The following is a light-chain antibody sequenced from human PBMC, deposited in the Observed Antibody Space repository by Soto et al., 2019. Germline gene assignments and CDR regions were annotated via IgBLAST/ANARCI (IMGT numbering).Light chain of an antibody. CDR1: QDIRNF. Sequence: IQMTQSPTSLSASVGDRVTITCRASQDIRNFVAWYQQKPGKAPKLLIYAASTLQSGVPSRFSGSVSVTDFTLTITSLHPEDVATYSCQKYSSVPVFGPVTKVEIK. V-gene: IGKV1-27*01. J-gene: IGKJ3*01. CDR2: AAS. CDR3: QKYSSVPV.